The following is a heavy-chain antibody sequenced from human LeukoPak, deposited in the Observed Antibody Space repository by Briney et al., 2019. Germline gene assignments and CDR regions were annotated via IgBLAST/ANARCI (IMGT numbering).Heavy chain of an antibody. D-gene: IGHD6-19*01. J-gene: IGHJ6*03. V-gene: IGHV5-51*01. CDR2: IYPGDSDT. CDR3: ARQYSSGWSFYYYYMDV. CDR1: GYSFTSYW. Sequence: GESLKISCKGSGYSFTSYWIGWVRQMPGKGLEWMGIIYPGDSDTRYSPSFQGQVTISADKSISTAYLQWSSLKASDTAMYYCARQYSSGWSFYYYYMDVWGKGTTVTVSS.